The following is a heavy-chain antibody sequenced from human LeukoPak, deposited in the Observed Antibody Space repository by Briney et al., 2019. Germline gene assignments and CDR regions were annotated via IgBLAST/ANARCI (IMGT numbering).Heavy chain of an antibody. CDR1: GYTLTELS. D-gene: IGHD3-9*01. CDR3: ATDRSRYYDILTGYDYYGMDV. CDR2: FDPEDGET. Sequence: GASVKVSCKVSGYTLTELSMHWVRQAPGKGLEWMGGFDPEDGETIYAQKFRGRVTMTEDTSTDTAYMELSSLRSEDTAVYYCATDRSRYYDILTGYDYYGMDVWGQGTTVTVSS. V-gene: IGHV1-24*01. J-gene: IGHJ6*02.